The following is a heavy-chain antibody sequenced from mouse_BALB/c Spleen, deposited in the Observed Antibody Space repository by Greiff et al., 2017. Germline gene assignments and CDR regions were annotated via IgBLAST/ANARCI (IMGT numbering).Heavy chain of an antibody. CDR3: ARSRPYYAMDY. CDR1: GYTFTDYN. V-gene: IGHV1S29*02. J-gene: IGHJ4*01. Sequence: EVQLVESGPELVKPGASVKISCKASGYTFTDYNMHWVKQSHGKSLEWIGYIYPYNGGTGYNQKFKSKATLTVDNSSSTAYMELRSLTSEDSAVYYCARSRPYYAMDYWGQGTSVTVSS. CDR2: IYPYNGGT.